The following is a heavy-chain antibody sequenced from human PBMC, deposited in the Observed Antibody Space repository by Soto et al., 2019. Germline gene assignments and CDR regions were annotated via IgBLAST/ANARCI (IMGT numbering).Heavy chain of an antibody. D-gene: IGHD4-17*01. Sequence: GASVKVSCKASGGTFSSYAISWVRQAPGQGLEWMGGIIPIFGTANYAQKFQGRVTITADESTSTAYMELSGLRSEDTAVYYCARGDPLATVTNWFDPWGQGTLVTVSS. CDR3: ARGDPLATVTNWFDP. J-gene: IGHJ5*02. V-gene: IGHV1-69*13. CDR1: GGTFSSYA. CDR2: IIPIFGTA.